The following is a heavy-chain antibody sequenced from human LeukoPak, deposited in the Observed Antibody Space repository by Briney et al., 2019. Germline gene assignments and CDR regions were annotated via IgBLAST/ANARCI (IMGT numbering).Heavy chain of an antibody. CDR1: GYTFTSYG. D-gene: IGHD6-13*01. Sequence: ASVKVSCKASGYTFTSYGISWVRQAPGQGLEWMGWISAYNGNTNYAQKLQGRVTMTTDTSTSTAYMELRSLRSDDTAVYYCARADSSWRTVPLEKRVNYYYYYMDVWGKGTTVTISS. CDR2: ISAYNGNT. CDR3: ARADSSWRTVPLEKRVNYYYYYMDV. V-gene: IGHV1-18*01. J-gene: IGHJ6*03.